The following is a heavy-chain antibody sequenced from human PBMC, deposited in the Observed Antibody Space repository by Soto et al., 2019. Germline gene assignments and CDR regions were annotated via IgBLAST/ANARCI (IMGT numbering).Heavy chain of an antibody. CDR2: IKSKTDGGTT. V-gene: IGHV3-15*07. Sequence: GGSLRLSCAASGFTFSNAWMNWVRQAPGKGLEWVGRIKSKTDGGTTDYAAPVKGRFTISRDDSKNTLYLQMNSLKTEDTAVYYCTTGFAYGVYYYDSSGYYYYWFDYWGQGTLVTVSS. CDR3: TTGFAYGVYYYDSSGYYYYWFDY. CDR1: GFTFSNAW. J-gene: IGHJ4*02. D-gene: IGHD3-22*01.